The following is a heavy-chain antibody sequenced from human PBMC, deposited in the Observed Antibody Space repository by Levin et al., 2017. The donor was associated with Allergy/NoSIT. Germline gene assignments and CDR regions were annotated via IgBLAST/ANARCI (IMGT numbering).Heavy chain of an antibody. J-gene: IGHJ4*02. CDR2: IFPIFGPA. V-gene: IGHV1-69*01. D-gene: IGHD2-15*01. Sequence: GGSLRLSCKASGVTSSNYAITWVRQAPGQGLEWMGGIFPIFGPANYAQKFQGRVTIIADESTSTAYMELNSLRFEDTAVYYCAGDGVGAANFDYWGQGTLVTVSS. CDR1: GVTSSNYA. CDR3: AGDGVGAANFDY.